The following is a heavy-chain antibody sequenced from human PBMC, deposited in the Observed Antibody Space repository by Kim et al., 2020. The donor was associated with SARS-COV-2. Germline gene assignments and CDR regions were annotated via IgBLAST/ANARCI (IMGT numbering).Heavy chain of an antibody. D-gene: IGHD3-9*01. J-gene: IGHJ4*02. CDR3: AKSFIRYFDWSFPDY. Sequence: DSVKGRFTISRDNSKNTLYLQMNSLRAEDTAVYYCAKSFIRYFDWSFPDYWGQGTLVTVSS. V-gene: IGHV3-23*01.